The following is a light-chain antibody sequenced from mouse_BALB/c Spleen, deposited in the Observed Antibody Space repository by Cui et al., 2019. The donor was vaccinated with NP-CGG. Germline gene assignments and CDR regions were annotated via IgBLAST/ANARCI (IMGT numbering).Light chain of an antibody. CDR1: TGAVTTSNY. CDR2: GTN. CDR3: ALWYSSHWV. V-gene: IGLV1*01. Sequence: QAVVTQESALTTSPGETVTLTCRSSTGAVTTSNYANWVQEKPDHLFTGLIGGTNNRAPGVPARFSGSLIGDKAALTITGAQTEDEAIYFCALWYSSHWVFGGGSKLTAL. J-gene: IGLJ1*01.